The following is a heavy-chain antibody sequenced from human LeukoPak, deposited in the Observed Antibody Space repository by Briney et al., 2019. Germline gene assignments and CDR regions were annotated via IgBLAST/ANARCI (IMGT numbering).Heavy chain of an antibody. CDR1: GYTFTYYY. J-gene: IGHJ4*02. CDR3: ARGILLWPLASDY. V-gene: IGHV1-2*02. D-gene: IGHD2-15*01. Sequence: ASVQVSCKASGYTFTYYYIHWMRQAPGQGLEWMGWINPDTGDTSYAQNFQGRVTLTRDTSISTVYVELSRLRSDDTAVYYCARGILLWPLASDYWGQGTLVTVSS. CDR2: INPDTGDT.